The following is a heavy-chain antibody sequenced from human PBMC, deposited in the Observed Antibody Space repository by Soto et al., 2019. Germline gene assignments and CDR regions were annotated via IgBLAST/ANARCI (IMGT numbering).Heavy chain of an antibody. CDR1: GFTFGDYA. J-gene: IGHJ5*02. CDR2: IRSKAYGGTT. V-gene: IGHV3-49*03. Sequence: GGSLRLSCTASGFTFGDYAMSWFRQAPGKGLEWVGFIRSKAYGGTTEYAASVKGRFTISRDDSKSIAYLQMNSLKTEDTAVYYCTRKVVPAAIDPWGQGTLVTVSS. CDR3: TRKVVPAAIDP. D-gene: IGHD2-2*01.